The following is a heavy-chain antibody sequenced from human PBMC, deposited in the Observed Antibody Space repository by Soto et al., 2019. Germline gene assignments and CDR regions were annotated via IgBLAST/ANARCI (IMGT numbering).Heavy chain of an antibody. V-gene: IGHV5-51*01. J-gene: IGHJ6*03. Sequence: PGESLKISCKGSGYSFTSYWIGWVRQMPGKGLEWMGIIYPGDSDTRYSPSFQGQVTISADKSISTAYLQWSSLKASDTAMYYCARRGSSSDRGNYYYYYMDVWGKGTTVTVSS. CDR2: IYPGDSDT. D-gene: IGHD6-6*01. CDR1: GYSFTSYW. CDR3: ARRGSSSDRGNYYYYYMDV.